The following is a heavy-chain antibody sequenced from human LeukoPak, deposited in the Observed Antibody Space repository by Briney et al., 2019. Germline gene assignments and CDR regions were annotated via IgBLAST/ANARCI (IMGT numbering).Heavy chain of an antibody. V-gene: IGHV4-39*01. CDR3: AHFKGGSFDF. CDR1: GGSISSSNYY. Sequence: SETLSLTCTVSGGSISSSNYYWGWIHQPPGKGLEWIGSIYYSGNTYYNPSLKSRVTISVDTSKNQFSLKLTSVTAADTAVYYCAHFKGGSFDFWGQGTMVTVSS. D-gene: IGHD1-26*01. CDR2: IYYSGNT. J-gene: IGHJ3*01.